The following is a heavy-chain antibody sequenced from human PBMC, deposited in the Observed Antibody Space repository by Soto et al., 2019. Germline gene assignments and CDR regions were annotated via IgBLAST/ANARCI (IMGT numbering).Heavy chain of an antibody. CDR3: AKGGGSHYYYYGMDV. CDR1: GFTFSSYG. V-gene: IGHV3-30*18. J-gene: IGHJ6*02. Sequence: QVQLVESGGGVVQPGRSLRLSCAASGFTFSSYGMHWVRQAPGKGLEWVAVISYDGSNKFYADSVKGRFTISRDNSKNPLYLQMNSLRAEDTAVYYCAKGGGSHYYYYGMDVWGQGTTVTVSS. CDR2: ISYDGSNK. D-gene: IGHD1-26*01.